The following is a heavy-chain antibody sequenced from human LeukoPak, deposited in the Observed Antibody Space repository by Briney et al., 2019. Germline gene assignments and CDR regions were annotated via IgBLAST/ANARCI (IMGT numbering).Heavy chain of an antibody. CDR3: PHADYGDLIEYSFDY. D-gene: IGHD4-17*01. J-gene: IGHJ4*02. V-gene: IGHV2-5*02. CDR2: IYWDDDK. CDR1: GFSLSTSGVG. Sequence: SGPTLVNPTQTLTPTCTFSGFSLSTSGVGVGWIRQPPGKALEWLAVIYWDDDKSYSPSLKSRLTITKDTSKNQVVLTMTNMDPVDTATYYCPHADYGDLIEYSFDYWGQGTLVTVSS.